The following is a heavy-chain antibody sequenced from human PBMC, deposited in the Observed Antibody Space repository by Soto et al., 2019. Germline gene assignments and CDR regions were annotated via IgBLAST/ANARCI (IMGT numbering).Heavy chain of an antibody. V-gene: IGHV3-23*01. J-gene: IGHJ4*02. Sequence: EVQLLESGGGLAQPGGSLRLSCAASGFTFNNYAMSWVRQAPGQGLEWVSAISASGGSTYYADSVKGRFTISRDNSKNTLSLQMNSLRAEDTAVYYWAKAPGGGGGYYFDSWGQGTLVTVSS. CDR3: AKAPGGGGGYYFDS. D-gene: IGHD2-15*01. CDR1: GFTFNNYA. CDR2: ISASGGST.